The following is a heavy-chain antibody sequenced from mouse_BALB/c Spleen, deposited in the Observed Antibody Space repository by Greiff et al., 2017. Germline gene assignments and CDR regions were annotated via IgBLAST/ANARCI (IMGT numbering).Heavy chain of an antibody. Sequence: VQLQQSGPELVKPGASVKIPCKASGYTFTDYNMDWVKQSHGKSLEWIGDINPNNGGTIYNQKFKGKATLTVDKSSSTAYMELRSLTSEDTAVYDCARHPIPYYGYYAMEYWGQGTSVTVSS. CDR3: ARHPIPYYGYYAMEY. CDR1: GYTFTDYN. V-gene: IGHV1-18*01. CDR2: INPNNGGT. J-gene: IGHJ4*01. D-gene: IGHD1-2*01.